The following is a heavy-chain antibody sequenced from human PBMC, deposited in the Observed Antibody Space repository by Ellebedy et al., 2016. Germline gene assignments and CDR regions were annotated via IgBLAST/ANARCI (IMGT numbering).Heavy chain of an antibody. CDR2: ISGSGGST. D-gene: IGHD1-26*01. CDR3: AKGEWDMGVPPVGYFDY. Sequence: GGSLRLSCAASGFTFSSYAMSWVRQAPGKGLEWVSAISGSGGSTYYADSVKGRFTISRDNSKNTLYLQMNSLRAEDTAVYYCAKGEWDMGVPPVGYFDYWGQGTLVTVSS. V-gene: IGHV3-23*01. CDR1: GFTFSSYA. J-gene: IGHJ4*02.